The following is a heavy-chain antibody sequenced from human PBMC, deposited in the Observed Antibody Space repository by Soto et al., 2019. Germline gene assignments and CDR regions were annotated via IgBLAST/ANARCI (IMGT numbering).Heavy chain of an antibody. V-gene: IGHV1-69*10. Sequence: ASVKVSCKASGGTFSSYAISWVRQAPGQGLEWMGGIIPIFGIANYAQKFQGRVTITADKSTSTAYMELSSLRSEDTAVYYCARDSRAARPLYYYGMDVWGQGTTVTVSS. CDR3: ARDSRAARPLYYYGMDV. CDR2: IIPIFGIA. D-gene: IGHD6-6*01. CDR1: GGTFSSYA. J-gene: IGHJ6*02.